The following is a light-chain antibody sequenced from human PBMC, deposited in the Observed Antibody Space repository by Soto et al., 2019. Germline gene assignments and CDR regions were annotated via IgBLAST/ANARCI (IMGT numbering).Light chain of an antibody. V-gene: IGLV2-23*01. CDR1: SGDVGNYNL. CDR2: EDD. J-gene: IGLJ7*01. Sequence: QSALTQPASVSGSPGQSITISCSGVSGDVGNYNLVSWYQQYPDKAPALLIYEDDKRPSGVSNRFSGSKSDSTASLTISGLQAEDEADDYCCLYLGGTSVFGGGTQLTVL. CDR3: CLYLGGTSV.